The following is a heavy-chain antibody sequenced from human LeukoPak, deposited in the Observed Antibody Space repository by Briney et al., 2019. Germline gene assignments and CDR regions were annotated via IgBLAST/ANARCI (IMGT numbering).Heavy chain of an antibody. D-gene: IGHD3-22*01. V-gene: IGHV4-4*07. CDR1: GGSISSYY. Sequence: PSETLSLTCTVSGGSISSYYWSWIRQPAGKGLEWIGRIYSSGSTNYSPSLKSRVTMSVDTSKNQFSLKLSSVTAADTAVYYCARFYYYDSSGSFDYWGQGTLVTVSS. CDR3: ARFYYYDSSGSFDY. J-gene: IGHJ4*02. CDR2: IYSSGST.